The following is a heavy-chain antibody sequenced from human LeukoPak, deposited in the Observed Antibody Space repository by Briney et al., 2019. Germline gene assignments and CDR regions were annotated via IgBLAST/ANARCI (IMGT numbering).Heavy chain of an antibody. V-gene: IGHV3-7*05. CDR1: GFTFSTYW. CDR2: IKKDGSEK. J-gene: IGHJ3*02. Sequence: PGGSLRLSCAASGFTFSTYWMTWVRQAPGKGLEWVANIKKDGSEKYYVDSVKGRFTISRDNAKNSLYLQMNSLRAEDTAVYYCATYCGGDCYSPHDAFDMWGQGTMVTVSS. D-gene: IGHD2-21*02. CDR3: ATYCGGDCYSPHDAFDM.